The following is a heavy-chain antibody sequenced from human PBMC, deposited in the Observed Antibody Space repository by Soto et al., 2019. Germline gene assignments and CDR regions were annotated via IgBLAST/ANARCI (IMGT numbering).Heavy chain of an antibody. D-gene: IGHD6-13*01. CDR3: ARDRAPYSSSWYHYYSYSGMDV. CDR1: GGSVSSGSYY. CDR2: IYYSGST. Sequence: SETLSLTCTVSGGSVSSGSYYWSWIRQPPGKGLEWIGYIYYSGSTNYNPSLKSRVTISVDTSKNQFSLKLSSVTAADTAVYYCARDRAPYSSSWYHYYSYSGMDVWGQGTTVTVSS. J-gene: IGHJ6*02. V-gene: IGHV4-61*01.